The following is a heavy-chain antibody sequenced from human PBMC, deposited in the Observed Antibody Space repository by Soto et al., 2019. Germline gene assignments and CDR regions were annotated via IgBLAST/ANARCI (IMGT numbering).Heavy chain of an antibody. CDR3: ASAPREWGSYCDY. J-gene: IGHJ4*02. V-gene: IGHV1-69*01. CDR2: IIPVFDTV. Sequence: QGQLVQSGAEVKKPGASVKVSCMPSGGTFTKYALNWVRQAPGQGLEWMGGIIPVFDTVYYAQRFQGRVTITADESTSTVYMEFRSLRYEDTAVYYCASAPREWGSYCDYWGQGTLVTVSS. D-gene: IGHD3-16*01. CDR1: GGTFTKYA.